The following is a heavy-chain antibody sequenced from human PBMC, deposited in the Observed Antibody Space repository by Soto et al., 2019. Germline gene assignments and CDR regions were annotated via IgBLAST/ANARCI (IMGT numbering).Heavy chain of an antibody. V-gene: IGHV1-18*01. J-gene: IGHJ4*02. Sequence: QVQLVQSGAEVKKPGASVKVSCKASGYSFTSYGISWVRQAPGQGLEWMGWISAYNGNTKYAQKLQGRVTMTTDTYTSTDYRELRSPGPDDTAVYYGAKDLAVALIDYWGQGTLVTVSS. CDR2: ISAYNGNT. D-gene: IGHD6-19*01. CDR3: AKDLAVALIDY. CDR1: GYSFTSYG.